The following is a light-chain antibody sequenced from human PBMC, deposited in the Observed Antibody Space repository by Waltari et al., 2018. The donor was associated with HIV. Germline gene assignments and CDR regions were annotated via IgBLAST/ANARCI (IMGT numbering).Light chain of an antibody. J-gene: IGLJ3*02. CDR2: KDS. CDR3: QSADSSNTWV. V-gene: IGLV3-25*03. Sequence: SYELTQPPSVSVSPGQTARITCSGDALPKKYAYWYQQKPGQAPVLMIYKDSGRPSGIPERFSASSSGTTVTLTISGVQEEDEADYYCQSADSSNTWVFGGGTKLTVL. CDR1: ALPKKY.